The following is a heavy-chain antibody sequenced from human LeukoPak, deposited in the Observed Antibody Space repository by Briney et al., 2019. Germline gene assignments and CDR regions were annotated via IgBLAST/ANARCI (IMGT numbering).Heavy chain of an antibody. CDR2: TYYRSTWYN. CDR1: WDSFSSNSVT. D-gene: IGHD2-2*01. CDR3: ARRLTQYDCFDP. J-gene: IGHJ5*02. Sequence: SQTLSLTCAISWDSFSSNSVTWNWIRQSPSRGLEWLGRTYYRSTWYNDYAVSVRGRITVNPDTSKNQFSLHLNSVTPEDTAVYYCARRLTQYDCFDPWGQGILVTVSS. V-gene: IGHV6-1*01.